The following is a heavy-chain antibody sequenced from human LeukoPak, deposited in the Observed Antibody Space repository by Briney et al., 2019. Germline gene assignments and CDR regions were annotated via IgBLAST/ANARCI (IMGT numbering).Heavy chain of an antibody. J-gene: IGHJ4*02. D-gene: IGHD1-26*01. CDR3: ARGTSGSPFDY. Sequence: SETLSLTCTVSGGSISSGGYYWSWIRQHPGKGLEWIGYIYYSGSTYYNPSLKSRVTISVDTSKNQFSLKLSSVTAADTAVYYCARGTSGSPFDYWGQGTLVTVSS. V-gene: IGHV4-31*03. CDR2: IYYSGST. CDR1: GGSISSGGYY.